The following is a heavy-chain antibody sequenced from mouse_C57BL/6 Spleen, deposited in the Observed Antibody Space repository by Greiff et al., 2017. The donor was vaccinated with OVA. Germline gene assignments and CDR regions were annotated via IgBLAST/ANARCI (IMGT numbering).Heavy chain of an antibody. V-gene: IGHV5-17*01. CDR1: GFTFSDYG. Sequence: EVMLVESGGGLVKPGGSLKLSCAASGFTFSDYGMHWVRQAPEKGLEWVAYISSGSSTIYYADTVKGRFTISRDNAKHTLFLQSTSLGSEDTAMYYCARAGTDYFDYWGQGTTLTVSS. CDR3: ARAGTDYFDY. D-gene: IGHD3-3*01. J-gene: IGHJ2*01. CDR2: ISSGSSTI.